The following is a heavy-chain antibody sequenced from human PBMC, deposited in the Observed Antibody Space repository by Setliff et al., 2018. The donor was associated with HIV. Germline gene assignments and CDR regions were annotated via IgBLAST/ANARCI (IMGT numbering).Heavy chain of an antibody. Sequence: SETLSLTCTVSGGSISSYYWSWIRQPPGKGLEWIGYIYYSGSTNYNPSLKSRVTISVDTSKNQFSLKLNSVTAADTAVYYCARGRGSNYFDYWGQGTLVTVSS. CDR1: GGSISSYY. CDR2: IYYSGST. V-gene: IGHV4-59*01. J-gene: IGHJ4*02. CDR3: ARGRGSNYFDY. D-gene: IGHD3-16*01.